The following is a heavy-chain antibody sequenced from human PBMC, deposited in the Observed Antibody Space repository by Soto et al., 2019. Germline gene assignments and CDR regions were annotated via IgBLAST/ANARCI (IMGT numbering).Heavy chain of an antibody. J-gene: IGHJ6*02. CDR1: GGAISSGDYY. D-gene: IGHD4-4*01. V-gene: IGHV4-30-4*01. CDR2: IYYSGST. Sequence: TLSLTCIVSGGAISSGDYYWSWIRQPPGKGLEWIGYIYYSGSTYYNPSLKSRVTISVDTSKNQFSLKLSSVTAADTAVYYCARALYSSFPRYYYYGMDVWGQGTTVTVSS. CDR3: ARALYSSFPRYYYYGMDV.